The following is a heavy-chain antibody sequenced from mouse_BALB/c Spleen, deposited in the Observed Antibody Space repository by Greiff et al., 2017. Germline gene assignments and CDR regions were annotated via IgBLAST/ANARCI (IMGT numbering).Heavy chain of an antibody. CDR1: GYTFTSYW. CDR2: IDPNSGGT. D-gene: IGHD2-2*01. J-gene: IGHJ4*01. V-gene: IGHV1-62-3*01. CDR3: TRGALWLRPYAMDY. Sequence: QVQLKQPGAELVKPGASVKLSCKASGYTFTSYWMHWVKQRPGRGLEWIGRIDPNSGGTKYNEKFKSKATLTVDKPSSTAYMQLSSLTSEDSAVYYCTRGALWLRPYAMDYWGQGTSVTVSS.